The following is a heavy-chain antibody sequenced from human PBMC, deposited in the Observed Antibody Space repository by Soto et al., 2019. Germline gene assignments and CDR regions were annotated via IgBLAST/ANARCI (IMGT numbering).Heavy chain of an antibody. V-gene: IGHV4-31*03. CDR1: GGSISSGGYY. CDR3: ARLCSGGSCYSLLNSFDI. CDR2: IYYSGST. Sequence: SETLSLTCTVSGGSISSGGYYWSWIRQHPGKGLEWIGYIYYSGSTYYNPSLKSRVTISVDTSKNQFSLKLSSVTAADTAVYYCARLCSGGSCYSLLNSFDIWGQGTMVTVSS. D-gene: IGHD2-15*01. J-gene: IGHJ3*02.